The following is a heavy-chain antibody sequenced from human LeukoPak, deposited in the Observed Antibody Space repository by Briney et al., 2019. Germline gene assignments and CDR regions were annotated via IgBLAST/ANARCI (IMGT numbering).Heavy chain of an antibody. CDR3: AKALTTVVTRGDAFDI. Sequence: PGRSLRLSCAASGFTFSSYGMHWVRQAPGKGLEWVAVISYDGSNKYYADSVKGRFTISRDNSKNTLYLQMNSLRAEDTAVYYCAKALTTVVTRGDAFDIWGQGTMVTVSS. D-gene: IGHD4-23*01. V-gene: IGHV3-30*18. J-gene: IGHJ3*02. CDR2: ISYDGSNK. CDR1: GFTFSSYG.